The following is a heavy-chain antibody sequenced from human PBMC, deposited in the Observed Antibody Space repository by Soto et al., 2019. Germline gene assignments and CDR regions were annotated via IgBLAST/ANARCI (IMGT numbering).Heavy chain of an antibody. V-gene: IGHV3-30-3*01. J-gene: IGHJ4*02. Sequence: QVQLVESGGGVVQPGRSLRLSCAASGFTFSSYAMHWVRQAPGKGLEWVAVISYDGSNKYYADSVKGRFTISRDNSKNTLYLQMNSLRAEDTAVYYCAREGRQQLGSDYWGQGTLVTVSS. CDR2: ISYDGSNK. CDR1: GFTFSSYA. D-gene: IGHD6-13*01. CDR3: AREGRQQLGSDY.